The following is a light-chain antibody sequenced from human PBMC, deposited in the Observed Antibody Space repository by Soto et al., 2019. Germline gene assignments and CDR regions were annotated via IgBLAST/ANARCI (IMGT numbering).Light chain of an antibody. J-gene: IGLJ2*01. CDR2: SNN. CDR3: ATWNDSRSGGG. Sequence: QSVLTQPPSASGTPGQRVTISCSGSSSNIGSNYVYWYQQLPGTAPKLLIYSNNQRPSGVPDRFSASKSGTSASLAISGLGPRGKRNYNGATWNDSRSGGGFGGGTRRTVL. V-gene: IGLV1-47*02. CDR1: SSNIGSNY.